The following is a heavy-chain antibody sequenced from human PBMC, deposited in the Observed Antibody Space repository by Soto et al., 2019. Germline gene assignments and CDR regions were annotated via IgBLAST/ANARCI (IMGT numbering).Heavy chain of an antibody. CDR1: GFTFSSGG. V-gene: IGHV3-30*18. CDR3: AKDLYYFYSSGCRLLPNAFVEY. CDR2: ISYDGSNK. Sequence: PGGSLRLSCAASGFTFSSGGMHWVRQAPGKGLEWVAVISYDGSNKYYADSVKGRFTISRDNSKNTLYLQMNSLRAEDTAVYYCAKDLYYFYSSGCRLLPNAFVEYCGQGSLVTVSS. J-gene: IGHJ4*02. D-gene: IGHD3-22*01.